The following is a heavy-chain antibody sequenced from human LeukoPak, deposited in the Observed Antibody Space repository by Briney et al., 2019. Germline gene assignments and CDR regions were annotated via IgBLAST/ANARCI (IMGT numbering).Heavy chain of an antibody. Sequence: PSETLSLTCAVYGGSLSGYYWSWIRQPPGKGPEWIGEINHSGSTNYNPSLKSRVTISVDTSKNQFSLKLSSVTAADTAVYYCASGGGHYYYYYMDVWGKGTTVTVSS. V-gene: IGHV4-34*01. J-gene: IGHJ6*03. CDR2: INHSGST. CDR3: ASGGGHYYYYYMDV. D-gene: IGHD2-15*01. CDR1: GGSLSGYY.